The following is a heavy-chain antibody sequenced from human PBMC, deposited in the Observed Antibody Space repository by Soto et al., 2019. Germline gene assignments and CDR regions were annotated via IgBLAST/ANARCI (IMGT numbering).Heavy chain of an antibody. Sequence: SEPLSLTCTVSGGSISSYYWRWIRQPPGKGLEWIGYIYYSGSTNYNPSLKSRVTITKDTSKNQVVLTMTNMDPVDTGTYYCAHRRAILGVVYGMDVWGQGTTVTVSS. CDR3: AHRRAILGVVYGMDV. V-gene: IGHV4-59*01. D-gene: IGHD3-3*01. CDR2: IYYSGST. CDR1: GGSISSYY. J-gene: IGHJ6*02.